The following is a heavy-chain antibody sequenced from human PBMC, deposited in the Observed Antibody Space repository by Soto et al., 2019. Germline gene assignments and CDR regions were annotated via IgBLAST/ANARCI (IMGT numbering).Heavy chain of an antibody. D-gene: IGHD6-19*01. V-gene: IGHV4-38-2*02. CDR2: IYHGGTT. CDR3: ARVHVMVVAGSTFDY. Sequence: LSLTCTVSGDSIGSGSYWGWIRQPPGEGPEWIASIYHGGTTFYNPSLKSRISISVDTSKNQFSLRLTSVTAADTATYYCARVHVMVVAGSTFDYWGPGTLVTVSS. CDR1: GDSIGSGSY. J-gene: IGHJ4*03.